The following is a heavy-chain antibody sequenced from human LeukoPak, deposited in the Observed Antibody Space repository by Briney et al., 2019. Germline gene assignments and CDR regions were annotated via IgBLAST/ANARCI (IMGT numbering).Heavy chain of an antibody. CDR2: ISAGGGNDGTT. Sequence: PGGSLRLSCAASGFTFSNYGISWVRQAPGRGLEWVSSISAGGGNDGTTYYADSVKGRFTTSRDNSKNTVYLQMNSLRAEDTAVYFCAKRGPYGGHNWFDPWGQGTLVTVSS. V-gene: IGHV3-23*01. CDR1: GFTFSNYG. J-gene: IGHJ5*02. D-gene: IGHD4/OR15-4a*01. CDR3: AKRGPYGGHNWFDP.